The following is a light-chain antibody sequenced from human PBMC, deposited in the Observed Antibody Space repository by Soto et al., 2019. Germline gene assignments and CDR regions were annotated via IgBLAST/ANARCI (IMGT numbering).Light chain of an antibody. CDR3: QQYGSSPRT. CDR1: QSVRTNY. Sequence: ETVLTQSPGTLSLSPGERATLSCRASQSVRTNYLAWYQQKPGQAPWLLIWGAFNRAGGVPDRFSGSGSGTDFTLTISRLEPEDSAVYYCQQYGSSPRTFGQGTKVDTK. V-gene: IGKV3-20*01. CDR2: GAF. J-gene: IGKJ1*01.